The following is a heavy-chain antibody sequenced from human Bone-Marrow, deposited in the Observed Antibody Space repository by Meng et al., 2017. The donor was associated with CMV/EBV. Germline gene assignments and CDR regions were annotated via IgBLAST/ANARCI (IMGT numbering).Heavy chain of an antibody. J-gene: IGHJ4*02. CDR3: ARGGSPDY. V-gene: IGHV4-38-2*02. D-gene: IGHD1-26*01. Sequence: SETLSLTCTVSGYSISSGYYWGWIRQPPGKGLEWIGSIYHSGSTYYNPTLKSRITISVDTYKNQFSLKLRSVNAADTAVYYCARGGSPDYWGQGTLVTVSS. CDR1: GYSISSGYY. CDR2: IYHSGST.